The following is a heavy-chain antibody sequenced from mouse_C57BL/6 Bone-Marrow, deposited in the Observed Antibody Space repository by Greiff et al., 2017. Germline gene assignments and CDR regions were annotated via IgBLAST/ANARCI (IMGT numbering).Heavy chain of an antibody. V-gene: IGHV1-55*01. D-gene: IGHD1-1*01. CDR1: GYTFTSYW. Sequence: QVQLQPGAELVKPGASVKMSCKASGYTFTSYWITWVKQRPGQGLEWIGDIYPGSGSTNYNEKFKSKATLTVDTSSSTAYMQLSSLTSEDSAVYYCARERLYYYEYFDYWGQGTTLTVSS. J-gene: IGHJ2*01. CDR3: ARERLYYYEYFDY. CDR2: IYPGSGST.